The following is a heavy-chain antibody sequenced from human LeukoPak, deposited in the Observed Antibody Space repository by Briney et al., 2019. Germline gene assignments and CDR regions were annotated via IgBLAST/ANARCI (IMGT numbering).Heavy chain of an antibody. CDR2: INHSGST. V-gene: IGHV4-34*01. CDR1: GGSFSGYY. J-gene: IGHJ3*02. CDR3: ARGPRVVTIFGVVIIPVSGSYHAFDI. D-gene: IGHD3-3*01. Sequence: SETLSLTCAVYGGSFSGYYWSWIRQPPGKGLEWIGEINHSGSTNYNPSLKSRVTISVDTSKNQFSLKLSSVTAADTAVYYCARGPRVVTIFGVVIIPVSGSYHAFDIWGQGTMVTVSS.